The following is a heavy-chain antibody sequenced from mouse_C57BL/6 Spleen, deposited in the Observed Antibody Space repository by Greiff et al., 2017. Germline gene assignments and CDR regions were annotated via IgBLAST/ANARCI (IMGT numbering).Heavy chain of an antibody. D-gene: IGHD1-1*01. V-gene: IGHV2-6*03. J-gene: IGHJ4*01. CDR1: GFSLTSYG. Sequence: QVQLKESGPGLVAPSQSLSITCTVSGFSLTSYGVHWVRQPPGKGLEWLVVIWSDGSTTYNSALKSRLSISKDNSKSQVFLKMNSLQTDDTAMYYCARQIASSYYYGSSPYYAMDYWGQGTSVTVSS. CDR3: ARQIASSYYYGSSPYYAMDY. CDR2: IWSDGST.